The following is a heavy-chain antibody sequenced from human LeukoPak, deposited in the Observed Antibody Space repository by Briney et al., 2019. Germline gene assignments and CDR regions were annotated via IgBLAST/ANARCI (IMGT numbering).Heavy chain of an antibody. Sequence: SETLSLTCAVYGGSFSGYYWSWIRQPPGKGLEWIGEINHSGSTNYNPSLKSRVTISVDTSKNQFSLMLSSVTAADTAVYYCARGNGDSWGQGTLVTVSS. J-gene: IGHJ4*02. D-gene: IGHD3-10*01. CDR1: GGSFSGYY. V-gene: IGHV4-34*01. CDR3: ARGNGDS. CDR2: INHSGST.